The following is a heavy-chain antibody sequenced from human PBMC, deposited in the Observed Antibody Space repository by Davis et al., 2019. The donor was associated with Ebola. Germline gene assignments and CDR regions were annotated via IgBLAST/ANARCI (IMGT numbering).Heavy chain of an antibody. J-gene: IGHJ4*02. Sequence: HTGGSLRLSWAASGFTFSNYWMHWVRQAPGKGLVWVSRISTDGSSTNYADSVKGRFTISRDNAKNTLSLQMNSLGAEDTAVYYCTEGGSGHLDYWGQGILVTVSS. CDR2: ISTDGSST. V-gene: IGHV3-74*01. CDR3: TEGGSGHLDY. CDR1: GFTFSNYW. D-gene: IGHD3-16*01.